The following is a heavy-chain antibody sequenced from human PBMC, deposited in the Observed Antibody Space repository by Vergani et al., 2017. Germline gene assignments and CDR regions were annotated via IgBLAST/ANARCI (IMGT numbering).Heavy chain of an antibody. CDR3: ARLYGRDSSGSKYFDY. J-gene: IGHJ4*02. D-gene: IGHD3-22*01. V-gene: IGHV5-51*01. CDR2: IHPADSDP. CDR1: GYSFTNYW. Sequence: EVPLVQSGAEVKKPGESLKISCQISGYSFTNYWIGWVRQMPGKGLEWMGIIHPADSDPRYSPSFHGQVTVSVDKSISTAYLQRSSLRASASAMYYCARLYGRDSSGSKYFDYWGQGTLVTGSS.